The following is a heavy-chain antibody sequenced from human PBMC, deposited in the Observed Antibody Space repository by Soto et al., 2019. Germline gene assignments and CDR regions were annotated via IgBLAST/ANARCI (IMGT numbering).Heavy chain of an antibody. Sequence: EVLLVESGGGLVQPGGSLKLSCAASGFTFSASAVHWVRQASGKGLEWVGHIRSKANRDATAYAASVEGRFAISRDDSKNTAYLQMNSLTTEDTAVYYCTRPEVPKSPLCYYFDLWGRGTLVTVSS. CDR3: TRPEVPKSPLCYYFDL. V-gene: IGHV3-73*02. CDR2: IRSKANRDAT. J-gene: IGHJ2*01. D-gene: IGHD2-15*01. CDR1: GFTFSASA.